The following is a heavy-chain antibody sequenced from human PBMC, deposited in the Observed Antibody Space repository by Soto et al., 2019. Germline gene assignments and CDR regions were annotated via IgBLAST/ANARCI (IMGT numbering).Heavy chain of an antibody. CDR1: GGTFSSYA. CDR2: IIPIFGTA. V-gene: IGHV1-69*06. Sequence: SVKVSCKASGGTFSSYAISWVRQAPGQGLEWMGGIIPIFGTANYAQKFQGRVTITADKSTSTAYMELSSLRSEDTAVYYCASCYYDFWSGFRPRTQFDYWCQGPLLTV. J-gene: IGHJ4*02. CDR3: ASCYYDFWSGFRPRTQFDY. D-gene: IGHD3-3*01.